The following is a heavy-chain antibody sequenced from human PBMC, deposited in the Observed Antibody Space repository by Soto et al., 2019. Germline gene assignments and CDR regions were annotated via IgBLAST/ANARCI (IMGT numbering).Heavy chain of an antibody. V-gene: IGHV3-23*01. CDR1: GFTFSTSA. CDR3: GKVWGEDGYGNRTSCLDYFHL. Sequence: EVQLLESGGGLVQPGGSLRLSCEASGFTFSTSAMSWVRQAPGKGLEWVSTISDSGSTYYADSVKGRFTISRDNSKNALYLKMNSLRAEDTAVFYCGKVWGEDGYGNRTSCLDYFHLWGQRALVTVSS. D-gene: IGHD2-2*03. J-gene: IGHJ4*02. CDR2: ISDSGST.